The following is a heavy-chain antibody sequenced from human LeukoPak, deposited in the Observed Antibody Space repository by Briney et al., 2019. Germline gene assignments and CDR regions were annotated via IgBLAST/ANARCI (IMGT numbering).Heavy chain of an antibody. CDR1: GFTFSSYS. J-gene: IGHJ3*02. Sequence: GGSLRLSCAASGFTFSSYSMNWVRQAPGKGLEWVSSISSSSSCIYYADSVKGRFTISRDNAKNSLYLQMNSLRAEDTAVYYCARDWDGYSSSWFACDIWGQGTMVTVSS. D-gene: IGHD6-13*01. V-gene: IGHV3-21*01. CDR3: ARDWDGYSSSWFACDI. CDR2: ISSSSSCI.